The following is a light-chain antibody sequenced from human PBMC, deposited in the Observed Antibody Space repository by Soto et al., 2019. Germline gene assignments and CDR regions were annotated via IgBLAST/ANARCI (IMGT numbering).Light chain of an antibody. CDR1: QSVSSSY. CDR2: RTS. Sequence: EIVLTQSPGTLPLSPGERATLSCRASQSVSSSYLAWYQQKPGQAPRLLIYRTSIRATGIPDRFSGSGSGTDFTLTNSRLGPEDFAVDYWQQYDISRGLTFVGGTKVEIK. V-gene: IGKV3-20*01. CDR3: QQYDISRGLT. J-gene: IGKJ4*01.